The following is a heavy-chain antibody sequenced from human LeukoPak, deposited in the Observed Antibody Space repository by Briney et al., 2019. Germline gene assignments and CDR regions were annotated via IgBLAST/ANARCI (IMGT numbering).Heavy chain of an antibody. J-gene: IGHJ6*03. CDR3: ARDRGDCSGGSCYRYYYYMDV. D-gene: IGHD2-15*01. Sequence: SVKVSCKASGGTFSSYAISWVRQAPGQGLEWMARIIPIFGTANYAQKFQGRVTITTDESTSTAYMELSSLRSEDTAVYYCARDRGDCSGGSCYRYYYYMDVWGKGTTVTVSS. CDR2: IIPIFGTA. V-gene: IGHV1-69*05. CDR1: GGTFSSYA.